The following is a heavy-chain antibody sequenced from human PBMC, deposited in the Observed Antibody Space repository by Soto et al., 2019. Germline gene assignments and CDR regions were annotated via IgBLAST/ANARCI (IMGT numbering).Heavy chain of an antibody. Sequence: PWETLSLTCTVSGASITSGGSFWSWIRQHPGKGPEWIAFIGYSGATSYNPSLASRVTISADTYKNQFSLNLRSVTAADTAVYYCGRRGASSTCFGIWGQGTLVTVSS. CDR2: IGYSGAT. J-gene: IGHJ4*02. CDR1: GASITSGGSF. CDR3: GRRGASSTCFGI. V-gene: IGHV4-31*03. D-gene: IGHD2-15*01.